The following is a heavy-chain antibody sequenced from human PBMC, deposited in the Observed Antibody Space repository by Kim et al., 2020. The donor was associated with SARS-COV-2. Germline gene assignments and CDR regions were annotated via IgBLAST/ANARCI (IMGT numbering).Heavy chain of an antibody. CDR1: GFTFSSYA. J-gene: IGHJ4*02. D-gene: IGHD2-21*02. CDR3: AKDRRVVVTADIFDY. V-gene: IGHV3-23*01. Sequence: GGSLRLSCAASGFTFSSYAMSWVRQAPGKGLEWVSAISGSGGSTYYADSVKGRFTISRDNSKNTLYLQMNSLRAEDTAVYYCAKDRRVVVTADIFDYWGQGTLVTVSS. CDR2: ISGSGGST.